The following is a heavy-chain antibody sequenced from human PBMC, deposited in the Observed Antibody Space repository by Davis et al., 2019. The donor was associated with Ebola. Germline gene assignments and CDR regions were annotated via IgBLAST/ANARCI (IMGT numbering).Heavy chain of an antibody. CDR2: IYHSGST. V-gene: IGHV4-30-2*03. Sequence: SETLSLTCAVSGGSISSGGYSWSWIRQPPGKGLEWIGYIYHSGSTYYNPSLKSRVTISVDTSKNQFSLKLNSVTAADTAVYYCARQGYYDSGSYYYFGYWGQGTLVTVSS. CDR1: GGSISSGGYS. J-gene: IGHJ4*02. D-gene: IGHD3-10*01. CDR3: ARQGYYDSGSYYYFGY.